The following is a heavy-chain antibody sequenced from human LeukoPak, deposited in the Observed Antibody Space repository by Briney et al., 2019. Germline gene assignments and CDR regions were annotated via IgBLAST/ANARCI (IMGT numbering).Heavy chain of an antibody. Sequence: GGSLRLSCAASGFTFSVYYMSWMRKAPGKGLVCVSYSSSSGSHTIYADSVKGRLTTSRDNAKNSLYLQMNSLRAEDTAVYYCARVGSIAAAGTPDYWGQGTLVTVPS. D-gene: IGHD6-13*01. J-gene: IGHJ4*02. CDR3: ARVGSIAAAGTPDY. V-gene: IGHV3-11*06. CDR2: SSSSGSHT. CDR1: GFTFSVYY.